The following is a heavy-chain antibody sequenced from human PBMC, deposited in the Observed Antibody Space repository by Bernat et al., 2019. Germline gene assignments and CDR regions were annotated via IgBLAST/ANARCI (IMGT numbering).Heavy chain of an antibody. CDR3: ARPIRDYDSSGYHFDY. V-gene: IGHV3-66*04. J-gene: IGHJ4*02. CDR1: GFTVSSNY. D-gene: IGHD3-22*01. CDR2: IYSGGST. Sequence: EVQLVESGGGLVQPGGSLRLSCAASGFTVSSNYMSWVRQAPGKGLEWVSVIYSGGSTYYADSVKGRFTISRDNSKNTLYLQMNSLRAEDTAVYYCARPIRDYDSSGYHFDYWGQGTLVTVSS.